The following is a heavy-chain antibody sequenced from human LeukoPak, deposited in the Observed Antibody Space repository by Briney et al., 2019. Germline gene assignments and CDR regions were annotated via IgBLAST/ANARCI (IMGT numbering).Heavy chain of an antibody. J-gene: IGHJ4*02. CDR1: AGSISNSNYY. Sequence: SETLSLTCTVSAGSISNSNYYWGWIRQPPGKGLEWIGSIYYSGSTYYNPSLKSRVTISVDTSKNQFSLKLSSVAAADTAVYYCARDHSSWYALFDYWGQGTLVTVSS. D-gene: IGHD6-13*01. CDR2: IYYSGST. CDR3: ARDHSSWYALFDY. V-gene: IGHV4-39*07.